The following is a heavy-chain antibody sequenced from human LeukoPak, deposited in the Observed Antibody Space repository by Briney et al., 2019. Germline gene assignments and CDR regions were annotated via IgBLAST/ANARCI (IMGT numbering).Heavy chain of an antibody. CDR3: ARSPHILTGENFDY. CDR1: GYTFTGYY. CDR2: INSNSGGT. J-gene: IGHJ4*02. Sequence: GASVKVSCKASGYTFTGYYMHWVRQAPGQGLEWMGWINSNSGGTNYAQKFQGRVTMTRDTSISTAYMELSRLRSDDTAVYYCARSPHILTGENFDYWDQGTLVTVSS. D-gene: IGHD3-9*01. V-gene: IGHV1-2*02.